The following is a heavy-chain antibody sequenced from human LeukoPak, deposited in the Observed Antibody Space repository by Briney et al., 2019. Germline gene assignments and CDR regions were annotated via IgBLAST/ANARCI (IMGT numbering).Heavy chain of an antibody. CDR1: GGTFSSYA. J-gene: IGHJ4*02. CDR3: ARDKSCGGSCYVDDD. Sequence: SVKVSCKASGGTFSSYAFSWVRQAPGQGLEWMGRIIPIFGTANYAQKFQGRVTITTDESTSTAYMELSSLRSEGTAVYYCARDKSCGGSCYVDDDWGQGTLVTVSS. D-gene: IGHD2-15*01. V-gene: IGHV1-69*05. CDR2: IIPIFGTA.